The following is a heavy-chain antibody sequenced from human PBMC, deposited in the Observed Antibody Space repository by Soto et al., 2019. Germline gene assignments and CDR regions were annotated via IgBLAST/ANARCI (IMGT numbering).Heavy chain of an antibody. V-gene: IGHV5-10-1*01. CDR2: IDPSDSYT. Sequence: PGASLKISCKGSGYSFTSYWISWVRQMPGKGLEWMGRIDPSDSYTNYSPSFQGHVTISADNSISTAYLQWSSLKASDTAMYYCARQYCSGGSCYSVWFDPWGQGTLVTVSS. CDR1: GYSFTSYW. CDR3: ARQYCSGGSCYSVWFDP. D-gene: IGHD2-15*01. J-gene: IGHJ5*02.